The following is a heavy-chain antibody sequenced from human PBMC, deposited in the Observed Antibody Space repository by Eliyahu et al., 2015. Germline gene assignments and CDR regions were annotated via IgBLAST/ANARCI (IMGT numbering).Heavy chain of an antibody. J-gene: IGHJ4*02. D-gene: IGHD1-26*01. CDR3: AREVRRGATYDY. CDR1: GXXFSSYW. CDR2: IXSDGSST. Sequence: EVQLVESGGGLVQPGGSLRLXCAASGXXFSSYWMHWVRQAPGKGLVWVSRIXSDGSSTSYADSVKGRFTISRDNAKNTLYLQMNSLRAEDTAVYYCAREVRRGATYDYWGQGTLVTVSS. V-gene: IGHV3-74*01.